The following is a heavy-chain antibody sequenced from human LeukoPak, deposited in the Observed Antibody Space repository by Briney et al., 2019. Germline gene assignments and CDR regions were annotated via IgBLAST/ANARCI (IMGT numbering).Heavy chain of an antibody. CDR1: GYTFTIYY. CDR3: ARDLAAADY. CDR2: INPSGGST. Sequence: ASVTVSCTASGYTFTIYYMHWVRQAPGQGLEWMGIINPSGGSTSYAQKFQGRVTMTRDTSTGTVYMELSSLRSEDTAVYYCARDLAAADYWGQGTLVTVSS. J-gene: IGHJ4*02. V-gene: IGHV1-46*01. D-gene: IGHD6-25*01.